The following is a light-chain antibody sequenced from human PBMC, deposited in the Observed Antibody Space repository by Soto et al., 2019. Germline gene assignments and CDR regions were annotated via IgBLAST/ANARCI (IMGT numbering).Light chain of an antibody. Sequence: AIQLTQSPSSLSASVGDRVTITCRASQGIRNDLGWYQQKPGKAPKLLIYAASSLQSGVPSRFSGSASGTDFTLTISSLQPDDFATYYCQQYNSYSPSTFGQGTKVDI. CDR3: QQYNSYSPST. J-gene: IGKJ1*01. CDR2: AAS. V-gene: IGKV1-6*01. CDR1: QGIRND.